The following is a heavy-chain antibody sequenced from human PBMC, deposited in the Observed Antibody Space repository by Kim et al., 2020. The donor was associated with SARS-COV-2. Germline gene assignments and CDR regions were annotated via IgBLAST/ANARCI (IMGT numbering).Heavy chain of an antibody. V-gene: IGHV3-21*01. CDR1: GFTFSSYS. CDR3: ARSSSWQQLVAGNDAFDI. D-gene: IGHD6-13*01. J-gene: IGHJ3*02. Sequence: GGSLRLSCAASGFTFSSYSMNWVRQAPGKGLEWVSSISSSSSYIYYADSVKGRFTISRDNAKNSLYLQMNSLRAEDTAVYYCARSSSWQQLVAGNDAFDIWGQGTMVTVSS. CDR2: ISSSSSYI.